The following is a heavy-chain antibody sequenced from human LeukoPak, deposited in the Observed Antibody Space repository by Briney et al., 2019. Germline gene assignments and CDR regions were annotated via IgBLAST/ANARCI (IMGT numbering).Heavy chain of an antibody. CDR3: ARDPRTVRI. J-gene: IGHJ4*02. Sequence: TGGSLRLSCVASGFTFSASYMTWVRQPPGKGLEWLSYISENSGDTNYADSVKGRFTVSRDNAKNLLYLQMDSLRVEDTAIYYCARDPRTVRIWGQGTLVTVSS. V-gene: IGHV3-11*06. CDR1: GFTFSASY. D-gene: IGHD1-1*01. CDR2: ISENSGDT.